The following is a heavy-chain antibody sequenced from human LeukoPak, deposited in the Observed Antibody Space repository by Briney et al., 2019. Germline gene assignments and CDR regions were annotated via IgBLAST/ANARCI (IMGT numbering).Heavy chain of an antibody. J-gene: IGHJ5*02. CDR3: ARGGNYYDSSGQAFDP. Sequence: SETLSLTCDVYGGSFSGYYWSWIRQPPGKGLEWIGEINHSGSTNYNPSLKSRVTISVDTSKNQFSLKLSSVTAADTAVYYCARGGNYYDSSGQAFDPWGQGTLVTVSS. V-gene: IGHV4-34*01. D-gene: IGHD3-22*01. CDR2: INHSGST. CDR1: GGSFSGYY.